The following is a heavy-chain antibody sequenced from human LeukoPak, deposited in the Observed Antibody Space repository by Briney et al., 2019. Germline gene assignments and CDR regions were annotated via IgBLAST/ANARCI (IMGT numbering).Heavy chain of an antibody. D-gene: IGHD3-16*02. CDR3: ARHIGGGIEDMDV. J-gene: IGHJ6*03. Sequence: SETLSLTCTVSGGSIGTYYWSWVRQSPGRGLEWIGYIYVTGNRYNPYLQSRVTISVDTSRNQFFLKMSSVTAADTAVYYCARHIGGGIEDMDVWGKGTKVTVSS. V-gene: IGHV4-59*08. CDR1: GGSIGTYY. CDR2: IYVTGN.